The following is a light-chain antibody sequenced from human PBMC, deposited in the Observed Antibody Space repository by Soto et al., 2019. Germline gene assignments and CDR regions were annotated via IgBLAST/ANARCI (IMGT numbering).Light chain of an antibody. CDR1: SSNIGSNT. V-gene: IGLV1-44*01. Sequence: QSVLTQPPSASGTPGQRVTISCSGGSSNIGSNTVNWYQQLPGTAPKVLIYSNSQRPSGVPDRFSGSKSGTSASLAISGLQSEDEADYYCAAWDDSLNGRWVFGGGTKVTVL. CDR2: SNS. J-gene: IGLJ3*02. CDR3: AAWDDSLNGRWV.